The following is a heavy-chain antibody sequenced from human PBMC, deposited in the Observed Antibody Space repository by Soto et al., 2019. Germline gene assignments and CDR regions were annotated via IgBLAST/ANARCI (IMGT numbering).Heavy chain of an antibody. D-gene: IGHD3-3*01. CDR3: AKGSGVGLRFLEWLPNANYYYYYGMDV. J-gene: IGHJ6*02. CDR1: GFTFSSYC. CDR2: ISYDGSNK. Sequence: GGSLRLSCAASGFTFSSYCMHWVRQAPGKGLEWVAVISYDGSNKYYADSVKGRFTISRDNSKNTLYLQMNSLRAEDTAVYYCAKGSGVGLRFLEWLPNANYYYYYGMDVWGQGTTVTVSS. V-gene: IGHV3-30*18.